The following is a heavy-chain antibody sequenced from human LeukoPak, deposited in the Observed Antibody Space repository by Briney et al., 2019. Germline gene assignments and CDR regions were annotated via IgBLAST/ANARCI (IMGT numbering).Heavy chain of an antibody. D-gene: IGHD4-17*01. CDR1: GGTFSSYA. Sequence: SVKVSCTASGGTFSSYAISWVRQAPGQGLEWMGRIIPILGIANYAQKFQGRVTITADKSTSTAYMELSSLRSEDTAVYYCARALTTVTSRNYWGQGTLVTVSS. J-gene: IGHJ4*02. CDR3: ARALTTVTSRNY. V-gene: IGHV1-69*04. CDR2: IIPILGIA.